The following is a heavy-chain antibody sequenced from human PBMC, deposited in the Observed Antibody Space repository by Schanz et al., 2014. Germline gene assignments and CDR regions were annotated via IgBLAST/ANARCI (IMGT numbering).Heavy chain of an antibody. CDR3: AKGMGYCSGGTCYDYYYYGLDA. Sequence: VQLLESGGGLVQPGGSLRLSCAASGFTFSSYAMSWVRQAPGKGLEWVAFIWYDGSNKYYADSVKGRFTISRDNSKNSLYLQMNSLRAEDTAVFYCAKGMGYCSGGTCYDYYYYGLDAWGQGTTVTVSS. CDR2: IWYDGSNK. J-gene: IGHJ6*02. D-gene: IGHD2-15*01. CDR1: GFTFSSYA. V-gene: IGHV3-30*02.